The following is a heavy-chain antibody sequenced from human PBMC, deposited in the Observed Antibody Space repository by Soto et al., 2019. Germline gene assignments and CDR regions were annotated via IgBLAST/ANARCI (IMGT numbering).Heavy chain of an antibody. CDR1: GFTFSSYG. D-gene: IGHD6-19*01. Sequence: PGGSLRLSCAASGFTFSSYGMHWVRQAPGKGLEWVAVIWYDGSNKYYAESVKGRFTISRDKSKNKLYLQMNSLRAEDKAVYYCARDKVAGTGVLDYWGQGTLVTVSS. CDR3: ARDKVAGTGVLDY. CDR2: IWYDGSNK. V-gene: IGHV3-33*01. J-gene: IGHJ4*02.